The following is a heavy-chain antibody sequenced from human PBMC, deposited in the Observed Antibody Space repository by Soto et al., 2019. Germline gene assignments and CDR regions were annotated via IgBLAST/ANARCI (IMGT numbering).Heavy chain of an antibody. CDR3: AKWHTFYYERNGFAGFDC. V-gene: IGHV3-23*01. CDR1: GFTFSSYA. CDR2: MSGGGDYT. Sequence: GGSLRLSCAASGFTFSSYAMTWVRQAPGKGLEWASAMSGGGDYTFYADSVKGRFTISRDNSKNTLYLQVNTLRAEDTGTYYCAKWHTFYYERNGFAGFDCWGRGTLVTVSS. D-gene: IGHD3-22*01. J-gene: IGHJ4*02.